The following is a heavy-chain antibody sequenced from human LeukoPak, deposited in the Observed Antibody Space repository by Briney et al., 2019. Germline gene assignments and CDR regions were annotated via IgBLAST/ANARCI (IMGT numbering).Heavy chain of an antibody. Sequence: GGSLRLSCAASGFTFSSYWMSWVRQAPGKGLEWVANIKQDGSEKYYVDSVKGRFTISRDNAKNSLYLQMNSLRAEDTAVYYCAREGIVVVTSDAFDIWGQGTMVTVSS. V-gene: IGHV3-7*01. CDR2: IKQDGSEK. D-gene: IGHD2-21*02. CDR3: AREGIVVVTSDAFDI. CDR1: GFTFSSYW. J-gene: IGHJ3*02.